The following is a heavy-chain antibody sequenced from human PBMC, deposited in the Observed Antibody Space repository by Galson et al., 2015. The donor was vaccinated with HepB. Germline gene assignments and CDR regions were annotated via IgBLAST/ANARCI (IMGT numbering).Heavy chain of an antibody. J-gene: IGHJ4*02. D-gene: IGHD6-13*01. V-gene: IGHV1-46*04. Sequence: SVKVSCKASGYNFTNFYVHWIRQAPGHRPEWMGVINPNGGSTTYSQNLQDRVTLTSDTSTTTVYMELDSLTFDDTAIYYCARAIMAAAGPPWVFVPSPFAYWGQGTLVIVSS. CDR3: ARAIMAAAGPPWVFVPSPFAY. CDR2: INPNGGST. CDR1: GYNFTNFY.